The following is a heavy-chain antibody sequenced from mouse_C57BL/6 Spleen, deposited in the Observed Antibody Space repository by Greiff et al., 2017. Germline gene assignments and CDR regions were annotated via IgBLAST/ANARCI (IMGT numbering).Heavy chain of an antibody. Sequence: VQLQQSGPGLVQPSQSLSITCTVSGFSLTSYGVHWVRQSPGKGLEWLGVIWSGGSTDYNAAFISRLSISKDNSKSQVFFKMNSLQADDTAIYYCAIKGMGGFAYWGQGTLVTVSA. CDR2: IWSGGST. J-gene: IGHJ3*01. CDR3: AIKGMGGFAY. D-gene: IGHD2-3*01. V-gene: IGHV2-2*01. CDR1: GFSLTSYG.